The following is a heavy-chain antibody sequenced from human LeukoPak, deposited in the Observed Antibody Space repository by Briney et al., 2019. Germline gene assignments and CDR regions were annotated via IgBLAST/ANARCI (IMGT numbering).Heavy chain of an antibody. V-gene: IGHV3-21*01. CDR3: ARRYYDSRGDAFDI. CDR1: GFTFSSHA. CDR2: ISGSGNSI. J-gene: IGHJ3*02. D-gene: IGHD3-22*01. Sequence: GGSLRLSCAASGFTFSSHAMSWVRQAPGKGLEWVSAISGSGNSIYYADSVKGRFTISRDNAKNSLYLQMNSLRAEDTAVYYCARRYYDSRGDAFDIWGQGTMVTVSS.